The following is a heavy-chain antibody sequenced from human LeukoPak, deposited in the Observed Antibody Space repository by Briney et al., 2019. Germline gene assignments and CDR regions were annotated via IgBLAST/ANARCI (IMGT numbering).Heavy chain of an antibody. V-gene: IGHV1-69*05. CDR1: GGTFSSYT. CDR2: IIPIFGTA. Sequence: SVKVSCKASGGTFSSYTISWVRQAPGQGLEWMGGIIPIFGTANYAQKFQGRVTMTTDTSTRTGYMELRSLRSDDTAVYYCARVHSYCSTTSCLDYWGQGTLVTVPS. CDR3: ARVHSYCSTTSCLDY. J-gene: IGHJ4*02. D-gene: IGHD2-2*01.